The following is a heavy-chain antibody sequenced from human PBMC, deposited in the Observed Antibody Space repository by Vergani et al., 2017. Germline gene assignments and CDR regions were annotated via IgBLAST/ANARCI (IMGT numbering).Heavy chain of an antibody. D-gene: IGHD5-12*01. V-gene: IGHV3-23*01. CDR3: AKANPRNSGYDYLYYYHAMDV. Sequence: EVQLLESGGALVQPGGSLRLSCAASGFTFNPYVMNWVRQAPGKGLEWVSGISGSGGSTYYAGSVKGRFTISRDSSKNTLYLQMNSLSAEDTAVYYCAKANPRNSGYDYLYYYHAMDVWGQGTTVTVSS. CDR1: GFTFNPYV. CDR2: ISGSGGST. J-gene: IGHJ6*02.